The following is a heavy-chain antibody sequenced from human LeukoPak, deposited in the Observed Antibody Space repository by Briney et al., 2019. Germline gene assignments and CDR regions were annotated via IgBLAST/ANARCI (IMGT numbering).Heavy chain of an antibody. CDR2: IWFDGTYE. CDR1: GFTFSSYG. D-gene: IGHD4-17*01. V-gene: IGHV3-33*06. Sequence: GRSLRLSCAASGFTFSSYGMHWVRQAPGKGLEWVALIWFDGTYEYYADSVKGRFTISRDNSNKTLYLQMNSLRAEDTAVYYCAKERDYAEDMGVWGKGTTVTVSS. CDR3: AKERDYAEDMGV. J-gene: IGHJ6*03.